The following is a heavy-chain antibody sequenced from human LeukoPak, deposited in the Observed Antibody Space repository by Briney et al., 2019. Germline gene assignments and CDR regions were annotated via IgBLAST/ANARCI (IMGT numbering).Heavy chain of an antibody. Sequence: SETLSLTCTVSGGSISGYYWSWIRQPAGKGLEWIGRIYTSGYTNSNPSLKSRVTMSVDTSKNQFSLKLSSVTAADTAVYYCAREPLWSGYSYYYYYMDVWGEGTTVTVSS. CDR2: IYTSGYT. CDR3: AREPLWSGYSYYYYYMDV. D-gene: IGHD3-3*01. V-gene: IGHV4-4*07. J-gene: IGHJ6*03. CDR1: GGSISGYY.